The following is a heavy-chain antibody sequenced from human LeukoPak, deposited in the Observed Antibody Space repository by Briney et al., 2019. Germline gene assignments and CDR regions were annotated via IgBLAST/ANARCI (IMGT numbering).Heavy chain of an antibody. CDR3: ARDLSSSWYNFMDY. V-gene: IGHV3-66*02. CDR2: IYSGGST. Sequence: GGSLRLSCAASGFTVNSNYMSWVRQAPGRGLERVSVIYSGGSTYYADSVKGRFTISRDNSKNTLYLQMNSLRAEDTAVYYCARDLSSSWYNFMDYWGQGTLVTVSS. D-gene: IGHD6-13*01. CDR1: GFTVNSNY. J-gene: IGHJ4*02.